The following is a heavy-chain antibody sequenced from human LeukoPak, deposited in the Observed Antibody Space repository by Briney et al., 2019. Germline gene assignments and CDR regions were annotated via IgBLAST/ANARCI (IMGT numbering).Heavy chain of an antibody. J-gene: IGHJ4*02. D-gene: IGHD5-18*01. CDR3: AKDRRIQLWLGFDY. Sequence: GGSLRLSCAASGFTFSSYSMNWVRQAPGKGLEWVSSISSSSSYIYYADSVKGRFTISRDNAKNSLYLQMNSLRAEDTAVYYCAKDRRIQLWLGFDYWGQGTLVTVSS. CDR1: GFTFSSYS. CDR2: ISSSSSYI. V-gene: IGHV3-21*01.